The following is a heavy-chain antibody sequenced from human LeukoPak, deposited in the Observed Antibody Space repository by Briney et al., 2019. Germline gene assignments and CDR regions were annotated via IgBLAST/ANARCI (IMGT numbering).Heavy chain of an antibody. CDR2: IKSDGSGT. V-gene: IGHV3-74*01. CDR1: GFTFSSYW. D-gene: IGHD3-16*01. J-gene: IGHJ4*02. Sequence: PGGSLRLSCAASGFTFSSYWMHWVRQAPGKGLVWVSRIKSDGSGTTYADSVKGRFTISRDISKNTVYLQMNSLRDEDTAVYYCANGDNDGFGGYWGQGTLVTVSS. CDR3: ANGDNDGFGGY.